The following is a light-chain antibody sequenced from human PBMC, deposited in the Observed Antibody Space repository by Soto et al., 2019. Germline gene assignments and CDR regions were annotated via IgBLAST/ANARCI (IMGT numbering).Light chain of an antibody. V-gene: IGKV1-5*01. CDR3: QQYNSYSPYT. J-gene: IGKJ2*01. Sequence: DIPMTQSPSTLSASVGDRVTITCRASQSISSWLAWYQQKTGKAPKLLIYDASSLESGVPSRFSRSGSGTEFTLTISSMQPDDFATYYCQQYNSYSPYTFGQGTKLEIK. CDR2: DAS. CDR1: QSISSW.